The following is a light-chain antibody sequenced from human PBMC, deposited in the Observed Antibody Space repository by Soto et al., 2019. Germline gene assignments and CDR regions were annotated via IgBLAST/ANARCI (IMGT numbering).Light chain of an antibody. CDR3: QQYDNWPPYT. J-gene: IGKJ2*01. CDR2: GAS. V-gene: IGKV3-15*01. CDR1: QSVSSN. Sequence: EIVMTQSPATLSVSPGERATLSCRASQSVSSNLAWYQQIPGQAPRLLIYGASTRATGIPGRFSGSGSGTDFTLTISSLQSEDFAVYYCQQYDNWPPYTFGQGTKLEIK.